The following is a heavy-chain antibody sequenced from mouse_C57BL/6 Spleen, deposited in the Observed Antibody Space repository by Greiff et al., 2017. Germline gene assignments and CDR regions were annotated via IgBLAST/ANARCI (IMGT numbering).Heavy chain of an antibody. CDR1: GYTFTSYW. CDR3: ARLDDYDEGYYAMDY. D-gene: IGHD2-4*01. CDR2: IHPNSGST. Sequence: VQLQQPGAELVKPGASVKLSCKASGYTFTSYWMHWVKQRPGQGLEWIGMIHPNSGSTNYNEKFKSKATLTVDKSSSTAYMQLSSLTSEDSAVYYCARLDDYDEGYYAMDYWGQGTSVTVSS. V-gene: IGHV1-64*01. J-gene: IGHJ4*01.